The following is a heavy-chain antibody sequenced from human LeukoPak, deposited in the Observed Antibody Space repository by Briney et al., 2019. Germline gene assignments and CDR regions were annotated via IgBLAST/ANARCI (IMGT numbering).Heavy chain of an antibody. CDR2: IYYSGST. J-gene: IGHJ4*02. CDR1: GXSISSSSYY. V-gene: IGHV4-39*01. Sequence: PSETLSLTCTVSGXSISSSSYYWGWIRKPPGKGLEWIGNIYYSGSTYYNPSLKSRVTISVDTSKNQFSLKLSSVTAADAAVYYCARIGGSGGWSISKDGGQGTLVTVS. D-gene: IGHD6-19*01. CDR3: ARIGGSGGWSISKD.